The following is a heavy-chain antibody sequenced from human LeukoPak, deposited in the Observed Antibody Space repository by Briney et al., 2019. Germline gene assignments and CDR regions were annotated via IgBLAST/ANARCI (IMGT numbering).Heavy chain of an antibody. V-gene: IGHV1-69*06. CDR2: IIPIFGTA. Sequence: GASVKVSCKASGGTFSSYAISWVRQAPGQGLEWMGGIIPIFGTANYAQKFQGRVTITADKSTSTAYMELSSLRSEDTAVYYCASYFQGYCSGGSCYYERRGGTFVTAWGQGTLVTVSS. D-gene: IGHD2-15*01. CDR1: GGTFSSYA. J-gene: IGHJ5*02. CDR3: ASYFQGYCSGGSCYYERRGGTFVTA.